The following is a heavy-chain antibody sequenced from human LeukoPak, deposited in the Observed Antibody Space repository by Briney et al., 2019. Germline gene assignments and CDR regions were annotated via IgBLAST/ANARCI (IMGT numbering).Heavy chain of an antibody. CDR1: GYTFTSYG. D-gene: IGHD3-22*01. CDR2: ISAYNGNT. Sequence: PSVKVSCKASGYTFTSYGISWVRQAPGQGLEWMGWISAYNGNTNYAQKLQGRVTMTTDTSTSTAYMELRSLRSDDTAVYYCARGSAYYDSSGYGFDYWGQGTLVTVSS. V-gene: IGHV1-18*01. CDR3: ARGSAYYDSSGYGFDY. J-gene: IGHJ4*02.